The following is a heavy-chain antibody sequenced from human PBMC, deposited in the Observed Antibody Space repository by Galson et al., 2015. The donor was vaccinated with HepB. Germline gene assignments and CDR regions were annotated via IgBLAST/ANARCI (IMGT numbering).Heavy chain of an antibody. J-gene: IGHJ5*02. CDR1: GYRFTSYG. CDR2: ISAHTSNT. V-gene: IGHV1-18*01. CDR3: ARDEGPIEASGQGWFDP. D-gene: IGHD2-21*01. Sequence: SVKVSCKASGYRFTSYGISWVRQAPGQGLEWMGWISAHTSNTNYAQKLQGRVTMTTDTSTSTAYMEMRSLTSDDTAVYYCARDEGPIEASGQGWFDPWGQGTLVTVSS.